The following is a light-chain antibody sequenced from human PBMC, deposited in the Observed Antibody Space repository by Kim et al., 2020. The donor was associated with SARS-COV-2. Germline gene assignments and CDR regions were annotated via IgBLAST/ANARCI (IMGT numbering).Light chain of an antibody. J-gene: IGKJ3*01. CDR2: GAS. CDR3: QQYNNWPPFT. Sequence: SPGERATLSCRASQSVNSYLAWYQHKPGQAPRLLIYGASTRATGISARFSGSGSGTEFTLTISSLQSEDFAVYYCQQYNNWPPFTFGPGTKVDIK. CDR1: QSVNSY. V-gene: IGKV3D-15*01.